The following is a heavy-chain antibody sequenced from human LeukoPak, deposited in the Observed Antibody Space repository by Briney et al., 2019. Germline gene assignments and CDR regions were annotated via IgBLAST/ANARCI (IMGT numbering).Heavy chain of an antibody. J-gene: IGHJ5*02. CDR2: IYYSGST. CDR1: GGSISSSSYY. CDR3: ARLLNQYYYDSRAGDIDP. V-gene: IGHV4-39*01. D-gene: IGHD3-22*01. Sequence: PSETLSLTCTVSGGSISSSSYYWGWIRQPPGKGLEWIGSIYYSGSTYYNPSLKSRVTISVDTSKNQFSLKLSSVTAADTAVYYCARLLNQYYYDSRAGDIDPWGQGTLVTVSS.